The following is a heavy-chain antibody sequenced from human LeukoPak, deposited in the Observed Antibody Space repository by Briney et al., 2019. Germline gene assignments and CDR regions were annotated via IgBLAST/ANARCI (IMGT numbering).Heavy chain of an antibody. Sequence: GGSLRLSCAASGFTFDDYAMHWVRQAPGKGLEWVSGISWNSGSIGYADSAKGRFTISRDNAKNSLYLQMNSLRAEDTALYYCAKVSGSYGYWYFDLWGRGTLVTVSS. CDR1: GFTFDDYA. J-gene: IGHJ2*01. CDR3: AKVSGSYGYWYFDL. CDR2: ISWNSGSI. V-gene: IGHV3-9*01. D-gene: IGHD5-18*01.